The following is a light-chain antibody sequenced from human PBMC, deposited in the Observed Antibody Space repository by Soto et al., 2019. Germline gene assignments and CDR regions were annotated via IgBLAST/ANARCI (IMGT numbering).Light chain of an antibody. J-gene: IGLJ1*01. CDR2: EVS. V-gene: IGLV2-14*01. Sequence: QSALTQPASVSGSPGQSITISCTGTSSDVGGYNYVSWYQQHPGKAPKLMIYEVSNRPSGVSNRFSGSKSGNTASLTISGIQAEAEADYYCSSYTSSSPYVFGTGTQLTVL. CDR3: SSYTSSSPYV. CDR1: SSDVGGYNY.